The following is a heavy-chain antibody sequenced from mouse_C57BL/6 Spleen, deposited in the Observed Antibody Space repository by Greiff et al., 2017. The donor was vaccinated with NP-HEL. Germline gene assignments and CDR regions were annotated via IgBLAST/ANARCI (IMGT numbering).Heavy chain of an antibody. CDR1: GYSFTGYY. Sequence: EVQLQQSGPELVKPGASVKISCKASGYSFTGYYMNWVKQSPEKSLEWIGEINPSTGGTTYNQKFKAKATLTVDNSSSTAYMQLNSLTSEDSAVYYCARSIFIGYDFDDWGQGTTLTVSS. CDR2: INPSTGGT. CDR3: ARSIFIGYDFDD. D-gene: IGHD2-2*01. J-gene: IGHJ2*01. V-gene: IGHV1-42*01.